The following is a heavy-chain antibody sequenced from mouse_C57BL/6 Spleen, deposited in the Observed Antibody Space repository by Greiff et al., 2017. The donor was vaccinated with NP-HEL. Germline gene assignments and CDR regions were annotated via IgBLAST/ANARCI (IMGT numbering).Heavy chain of an antibody. Sequence: EVHLVESGGGLVKPGGSLKLSCAASGFTFSSYAMSWVRQTPEKRLEWVATISDGGSYTYYPDNVKGRFTISKDNAKNNLYLQMSNLKSEDTAMYYCAREAMITRAWFAYWGQGTLVTVSA. D-gene: IGHD2-4*01. V-gene: IGHV5-4*01. CDR1: GFTFSSYA. CDR3: AREAMITRAWFAY. CDR2: ISDGGSYT. J-gene: IGHJ3*01.